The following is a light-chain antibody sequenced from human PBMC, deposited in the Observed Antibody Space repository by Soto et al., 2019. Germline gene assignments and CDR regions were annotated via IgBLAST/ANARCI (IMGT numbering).Light chain of an antibody. CDR1: ISDVGAYNY. CDR2: EVR. V-gene: IGLV2-14*01. CDR3: SSYRSSTTFV. Sequence: QSLLTQPACVSGSPGQSITISCTGTISDVGAYNYVSWYQQYPGIAPKFIIFEVRKRPSGVSTRFSGSKSGDTASLTISGLQAEDEADYYCSSYRSSTTFVFGTGTKVTVL. J-gene: IGLJ1*01.